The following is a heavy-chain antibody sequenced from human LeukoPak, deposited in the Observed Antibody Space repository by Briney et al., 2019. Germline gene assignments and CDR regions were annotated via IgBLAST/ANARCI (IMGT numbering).Heavy chain of an antibody. CDR3: AKDLGLAVAGTNFDY. D-gene: IGHD6-19*01. V-gene: IGHV3-66*01. CDR1: GFTVSSNY. CDR2: IYSGGST. Sequence: GGSLRLSCAASGFTVSSNYMSWVRQAPGKGLEWVSVIYSGGSTYYADSVKGRFTISRDNSKNTLYLQMNSLRAEDTAVYYCAKDLGLAVAGTNFDYWGQGTLVTVSS. J-gene: IGHJ4*02.